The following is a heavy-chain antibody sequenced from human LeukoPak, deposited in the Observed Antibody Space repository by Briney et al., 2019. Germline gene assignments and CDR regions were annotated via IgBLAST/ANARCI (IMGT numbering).Heavy chain of an antibody. Sequence: GGSLRLSCVASGLTFDDYGMSWVRQAPGKGLEWVSGMNLNGGTTTYADSVKGRFTTSRDNAKNYLYLQMNSLRVEGTAFYYCARSTGANVYTYSFQYWGRGTLVTVSS. CDR2: MNLNGGTT. CDR1: GLTFDDYG. J-gene: IGHJ4*02. CDR3: ARSTGANVYTYSFQY. D-gene: IGHD1-26*01. V-gene: IGHV3-20*04.